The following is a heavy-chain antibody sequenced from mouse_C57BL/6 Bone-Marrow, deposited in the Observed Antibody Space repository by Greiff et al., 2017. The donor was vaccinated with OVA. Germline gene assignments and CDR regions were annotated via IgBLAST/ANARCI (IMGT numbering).Heavy chain of an antibody. CDR3: AREPVDY. CDR2: ISDGGSYT. J-gene: IGHJ2*01. Sequence: EVQGVESGGGLVKPGGSLKLSCAASGFTFSSYAMSWVRRTPEKRLEWVATISDGGSYTYYPDNVKGRFTISRDNAKNNLYLQMSHLKSEDTAMYYCAREPVDYWGQGTTLTVSS. CDR1: GFTFSSYA. V-gene: IGHV5-4*01.